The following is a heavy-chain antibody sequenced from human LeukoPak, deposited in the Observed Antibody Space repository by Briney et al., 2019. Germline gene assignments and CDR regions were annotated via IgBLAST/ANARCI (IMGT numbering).Heavy chain of an antibody. CDR1: GFTFGNHA. D-gene: IGHD2-8*02. J-gene: IGHJ4*02. V-gene: IGHV3-30*01. CDR3: ARDYLVGCTDTICYPIDY. Sequence: GGSLRLSCAASGFTFGNHAMHWVRQAPGMGLEWVAVISYEASNKCYADSVKGRFTISRDNSKNMLYLQMNSLRAEDTAVYYCARDYLVGCTDTICYPIDYWGRGTLVTVSS. CDR2: ISYEASNK.